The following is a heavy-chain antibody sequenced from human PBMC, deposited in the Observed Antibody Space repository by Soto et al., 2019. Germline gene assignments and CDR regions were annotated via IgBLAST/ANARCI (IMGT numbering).Heavy chain of an antibody. J-gene: IGHJ4*02. Sequence: ILSCAASGFTFSSYAMSWVRQAPGKGLEWVSAISGSGGSTYYADSVKGRFTISRDNSKNTLYLQMNSLRAEDTAVYYCAKGEWEPPPFDYWGQGTLVTVSS. CDR1: GFTFSSYA. V-gene: IGHV3-23*01. CDR2: ISGSGGST. CDR3: AKGEWEPPPFDY. D-gene: IGHD1-26*01.